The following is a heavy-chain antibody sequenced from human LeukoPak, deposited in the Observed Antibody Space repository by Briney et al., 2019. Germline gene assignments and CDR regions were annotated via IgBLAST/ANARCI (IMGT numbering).Heavy chain of an antibody. D-gene: IGHD2-2*02. Sequence: ASVKVSCKASGGTFSSYAISWVRQAPGQGLEWMGRIIPILGIANYAQKFQGRVTITADKSTSTAYMEPSSLRSEDTAVYYCARGYCSSTSCYIGGDWFDPWGQGTLVTVSS. J-gene: IGHJ5*02. CDR3: ARGYCSSTSCYIGGDWFDP. CDR1: GGTFSSYA. V-gene: IGHV1-69*04. CDR2: IIPILGIA.